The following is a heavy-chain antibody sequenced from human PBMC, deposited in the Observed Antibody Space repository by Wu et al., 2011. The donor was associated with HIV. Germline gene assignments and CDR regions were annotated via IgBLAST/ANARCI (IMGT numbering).Heavy chain of an antibody. Sequence: QVQLVQSGAEVKKPGASVKVSCKASGYTFISHYLHWVRQVPGQGLEWMGVINPSDDFTRYAQKFQGRVTMTRDTSTSTVYLELSSLRSEDTAVYYCASGYCNGNSCYSLDYWGQGTQVIVSS. CDR1: GYTFISHY. CDR2: INPSDDFT. CDR3: ASGYCNGNSCYSLDY. J-gene: IGHJ4*02. V-gene: IGHV1-46*01. D-gene: IGHD2-15*01.